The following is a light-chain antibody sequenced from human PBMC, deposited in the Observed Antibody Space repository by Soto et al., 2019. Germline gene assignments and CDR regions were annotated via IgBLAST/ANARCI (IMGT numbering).Light chain of an antibody. J-gene: IGKJ1*01. CDR1: QDIRID. CDR2: AAS. V-gene: IGKV1-17*01. CDR3: LQHNNYPPT. Sequence: DIQMTQSPSSLSASVGDRVTITCRASQDIRIDLGWFQQKPGKAPKRLIYAASSLQSGVPSRFSGSRSGTEFTLTISSLQPEDFANYYCLQHNNYPPTFGQGTKVEI.